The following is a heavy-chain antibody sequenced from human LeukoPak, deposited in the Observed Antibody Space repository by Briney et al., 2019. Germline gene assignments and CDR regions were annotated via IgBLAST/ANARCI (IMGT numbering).Heavy chain of an antibody. V-gene: IGHV4-59*01. CDR3: ASGVHYYDSSGYWNY. CDR1: GGSISSYY. CDR2: IYYSGST. J-gene: IGHJ4*02. Sequence: SSETLSLTCTVSGGSISSYYWSWIRQPPGKGLEWIGYIYYSGSTNYNPSLKSRVTISVDTSKNQFSLKLSSVTAADTAAYYCASGVHYYDSSGYWNYWGQGTLVTVSS. D-gene: IGHD3-22*01.